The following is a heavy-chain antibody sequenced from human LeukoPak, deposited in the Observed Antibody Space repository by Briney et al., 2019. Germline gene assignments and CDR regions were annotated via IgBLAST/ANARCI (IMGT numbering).Heavy chain of an antibody. D-gene: IGHD6-19*01. CDR1: GYTFTGYY. J-gene: IGHJ4*02. V-gene: IGHV1-2*02. CDR3: ARANSSGWYYFDY. Sequence: ASVKVSCKASGYTFTGYYMHWVRQAPGQGLEWMGWINPNSGGTNYAQKFQGRVTMTRDTSISTAYVELSRLRSDDTAVYYCARANSSGWYYFDYWGQGTLVTVSS. CDR2: INPNSGGT.